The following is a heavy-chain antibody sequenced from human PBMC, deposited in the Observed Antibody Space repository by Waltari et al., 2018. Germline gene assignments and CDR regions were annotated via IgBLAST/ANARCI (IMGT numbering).Heavy chain of an antibody. D-gene: IGHD3-3*01. CDR1: GGSISSSSYY. CDR3: ARDPTYYDFWSGYSNYYGMDV. Sequence: QLQLQESGPGLVKPSETLSLTCTVSGGSISSSSYYWGCIRQPPGKGLEWIGSIYYSGSTYYNPSLKSRVTISVDTSKNQFYLKLSYVNAADTAVYYCARDPTYYDFWSGYSNYYGMDVWGQGTTVTVSS. CDR2: IYYSGST. J-gene: IGHJ6*02. V-gene: IGHV4-39*07.